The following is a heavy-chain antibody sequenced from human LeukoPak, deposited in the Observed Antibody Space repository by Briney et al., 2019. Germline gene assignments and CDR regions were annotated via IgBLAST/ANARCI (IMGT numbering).Heavy chain of an antibody. CDR2: IIPIFGTA. Sequence: SVKVSCKASGGTFSSYAISWVRQAPGQGLEWMGGIIPIFGTANYAQKFQGRVTITTDESTSTAYMELSSLRSEDTAVYYCARSEESGYDFDYWGQGTLVTVSS. CDR1: GGTFSSYA. V-gene: IGHV1-69*05. J-gene: IGHJ4*02. CDR3: ARSEESGYDFDY. D-gene: IGHD5-12*01.